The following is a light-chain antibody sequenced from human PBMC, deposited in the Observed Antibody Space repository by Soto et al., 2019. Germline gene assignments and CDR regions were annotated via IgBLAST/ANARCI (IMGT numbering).Light chain of an antibody. CDR2: WAS. V-gene: IGKV4-1*01. J-gene: IGKJ2*01. CDR3: QQYYSTPYT. CDR1: QSVLFSSNNKNY. Sequence: DIVMTQSPDSLAVSLGERATINCKSSQSVLFSSNNKNYLAWYQHQPGQPPKLLIYWASTRESGVPDRFSGSGSGTDFTLTISNLQAEDVAVYYCQQYYSTPYTFGQGTKLVIK.